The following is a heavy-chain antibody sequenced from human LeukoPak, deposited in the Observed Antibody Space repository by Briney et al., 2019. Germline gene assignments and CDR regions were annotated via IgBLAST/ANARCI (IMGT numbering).Heavy chain of an antibody. CDR1: GGSFSGYY. CDR3: ARDAVLGGFDY. Sequence: SETLSLTCAVYGGSFSGYYWGWIPQPPGKGLEWIGEINHSGSTNYNPSLKSRVTISVDTSKNQFSLKLSSVTAADTAVYYCARDAVLGGFDYWGQGTLVTVSS. D-gene: IGHD7-27*01. J-gene: IGHJ4*02. V-gene: IGHV4-34*01. CDR2: INHSGST.